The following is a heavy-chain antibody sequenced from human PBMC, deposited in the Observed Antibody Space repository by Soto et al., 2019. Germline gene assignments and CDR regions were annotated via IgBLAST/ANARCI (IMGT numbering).Heavy chain of an antibody. CDR1: GFTLNTYG. Sequence: QDHLVESGGGVVQPGTSLRLSCAASGFTLNTYGMHWVRQAPGKGLEWVAVISYDGSDKFYADSVKGRFTISRDNSMNALYLQMSSLRPEDTAIYYCAKSPNFYCSSPNCYKYYFDYWGQGTLVTVSS. V-gene: IGHV3-30*18. J-gene: IGHJ4*02. CDR2: ISYDGSDK. D-gene: IGHD2-2*02. CDR3: AKSPNFYCSSPNCYKYYFDY.